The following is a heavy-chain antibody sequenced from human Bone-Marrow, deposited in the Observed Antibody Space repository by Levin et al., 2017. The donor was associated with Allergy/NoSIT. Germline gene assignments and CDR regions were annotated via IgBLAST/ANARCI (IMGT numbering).Heavy chain of an antibody. CDR2: ISYEGSNK. CDR1: GFTFSFYG. V-gene: IGHV3-30*03. D-gene: IGHD4/OR15-4a*01. Sequence: QPGGSLRLSCAASGFTFSFYGMHWVRQAPGKGLDRVAVISYEGSNKYYADSVKGRFTISRDNSKNTRYLQMNSLPIEDTAVYDCSRDLSMSGANDLRAGFDYWGQGTLVTVSS. J-gene: IGHJ4*02. CDR3: SRDLSMSGANDLRAGFDY.